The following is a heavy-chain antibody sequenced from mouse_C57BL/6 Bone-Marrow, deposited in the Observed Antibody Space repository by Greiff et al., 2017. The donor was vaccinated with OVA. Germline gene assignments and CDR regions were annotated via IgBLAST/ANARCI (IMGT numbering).Heavy chain of an antibody. V-gene: IGHV3-6*01. CDR3: ARQGTTGRFAY. Sequence: EVKLQESGPGLVKPSQSLSLTCSVTGYSITSGYYWNWIRQFPGNKLEWMGYISYDGSNNYNPSLKNRISIPRDTSKNQFFLKLNSVTTEDTATYYCARQGTTGRFAYWGQGTLVTVSA. J-gene: IGHJ3*01. CDR1: GYSITSGYY. D-gene: IGHD1-1*01. CDR2: ISYDGSN.